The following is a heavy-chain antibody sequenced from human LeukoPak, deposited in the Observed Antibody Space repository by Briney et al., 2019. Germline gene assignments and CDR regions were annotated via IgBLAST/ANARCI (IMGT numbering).Heavy chain of an antibody. CDR3: AKRKVDLVVVPAGWTGWFDL. CDR1: GFTFSSYA. CDR2: LNSNGGTT. Sequence: PGGSLRLSCAASGFTFSSYAMSWVRQAPGKGLEWVSTLNSNGGTTYYADSVKGRFTISRDNSKSTLYLQMNSLRAEDTAVYYCAKRKVDLVVVPAGWTGWFDLWGQGTLATVSS. D-gene: IGHD2-2*03. V-gene: IGHV3-23*01. J-gene: IGHJ5*02.